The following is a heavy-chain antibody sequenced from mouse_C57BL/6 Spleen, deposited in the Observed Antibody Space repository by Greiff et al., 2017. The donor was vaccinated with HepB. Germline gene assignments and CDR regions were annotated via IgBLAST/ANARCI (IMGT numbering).Heavy chain of an antibody. Sequence: VQLQQPGTELVKPGASVKLSCKASGYTFTSYWMHWVKQRPGQGLEWIGNINPSNGGTNYNEKFKSKATLTVDKSSSTAYMQISSLTSEDSAVYYCARNRIYYGHDGGVDYWGQGTTLTVSS. J-gene: IGHJ2*01. CDR3: ARNRIYYGHDGGVDY. V-gene: IGHV1-53*01. CDR1: GYTFTSYW. D-gene: IGHD2-2*01. CDR2: INPSNGGT.